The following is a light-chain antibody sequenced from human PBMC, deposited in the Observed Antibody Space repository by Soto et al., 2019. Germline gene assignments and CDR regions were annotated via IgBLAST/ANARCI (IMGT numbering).Light chain of an antibody. CDR2: GAS. J-gene: IGKJ4*01. V-gene: IGKV3-20*01. CDR1: QSISNN. Sequence: EIVLTQSPATLSLSPGERATLSCRASQSISNNLAWYQQKPGQAPRLLIYGASSRATGIPDRFSGSGSGTDFTLTISRLEPEDFAVYYCQQFSSYPLTFGGGTKV. CDR3: QQFSSYPLT.